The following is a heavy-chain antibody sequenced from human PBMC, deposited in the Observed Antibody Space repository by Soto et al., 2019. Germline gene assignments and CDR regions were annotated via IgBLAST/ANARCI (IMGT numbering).Heavy chain of an antibody. CDR2: IYYSGST. CDR1: GGSISSGGYY. Sequence: SETLSLTCTVSGGSISSGGYYWSWIRQHPGKGLEWIGYIYYSGSTYYNPSLKSRVTISVDTSKNQFSLKLSSVTAADTAVYYCARVKKELLLDYWGQGTLVTVS. J-gene: IGHJ4*02. V-gene: IGHV4-31*03. CDR3: ARVKKELLLDY. D-gene: IGHD1-26*01.